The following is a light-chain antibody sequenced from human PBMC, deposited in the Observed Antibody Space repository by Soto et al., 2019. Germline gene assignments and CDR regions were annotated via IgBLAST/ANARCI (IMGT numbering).Light chain of an antibody. CDR3: QEYTGYVLT. J-gene: IGKJ1*01. Sequence: EIRMTQFPSTLAPSVGTKVTLTARAGRSFSRWLAWYQQKPGKALKLLIYNATILESGATSRFSGSGSGTEFTLTISSLQPSDFATYYCQEYTGYVLTFGQGTKVEI. CDR2: NAT. CDR1: RSFSRW. V-gene: IGKV1-5*01.